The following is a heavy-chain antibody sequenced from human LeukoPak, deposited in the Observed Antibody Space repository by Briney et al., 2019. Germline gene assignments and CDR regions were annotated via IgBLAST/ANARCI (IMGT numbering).Heavy chain of an antibody. CDR3: ARVNPSSSWYIPLRYYYMDV. V-gene: IGHV1-46*01. CDR2: INPSGGST. D-gene: IGHD6-13*01. J-gene: IGHJ6*03. Sequence: GASVKVSCKASGYTFTSYYMHWVRQAPGQGLEWMGIINPSGGSTSYAQKFQGRVTMTRDMSTSAVYMELRSLRSDDTAVYYCARVNPSSSWYIPLRYYYMDVWGKGTTVTVSS. CDR1: GYTFTSYY.